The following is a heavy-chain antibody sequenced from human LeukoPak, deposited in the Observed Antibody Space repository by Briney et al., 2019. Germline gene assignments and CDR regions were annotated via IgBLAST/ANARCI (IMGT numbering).Heavy chain of an antibody. J-gene: IGHJ4*02. Sequence: HPGGSLRLSCAASGFTFNIYWMHWVRQAPGKGLVWVSLISSDGSITSYADSVKGRFTISRVNAKNTVYLQMNSLRVEDTAVYYCARRVGSSESSYYFDYWGQGTLVTVSS. CDR2: ISSDGSIT. V-gene: IGHV3-74*01. D-gene: IGHD3-22*01. CDR3: ARRVGSSESSYYFDY. CDR1: GFTFNIYW.